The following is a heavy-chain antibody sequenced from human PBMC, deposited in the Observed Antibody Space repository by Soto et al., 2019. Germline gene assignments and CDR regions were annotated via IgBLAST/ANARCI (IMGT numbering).Heavy chain of an antibody. CDR2: INHSGST. CDR1: GGSFSGYY. Sequence: QVQLQQWGAGLLKPSETLSLTCAVYGGSFSGYYWCWIRQPPGKGLEWIGEINHSGSTNYNPSLKSRVPIAVDTSKNQFSLKLRSVTAADTAVYYCARGTARGGDSYPACDIWGQVTMVTVSS. CDR3: ARGTARGGDSYPACDI. J-gene: IGHJ3*02. V-gene: IGHV4-34*01. D-gene: IGHD2-21*02.